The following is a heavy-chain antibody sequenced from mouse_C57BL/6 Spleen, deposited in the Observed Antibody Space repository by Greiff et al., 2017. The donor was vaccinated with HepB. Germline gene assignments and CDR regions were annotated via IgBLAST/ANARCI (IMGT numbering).Heavy chain of an antibody. J-gene: IGHJ4*01. CDR1: GYTFTSYW. Sequence: VQLQQPGAELVKPGASVKMSCKASGYTFTSYWITWVKQRPGQGLEWIGDIYPGSGSTNYNEKFKSKATLTVDTSSSTAYMELSSLTSEDSAVYYCARGSNYVRGAMDYWGQGTSVTVAS. CDR3: ARGSNYVRGAMDY. D-gene: IGHD2-5*01. CDR2: IYPGSGST. V-gene: IGHV1-55*01.